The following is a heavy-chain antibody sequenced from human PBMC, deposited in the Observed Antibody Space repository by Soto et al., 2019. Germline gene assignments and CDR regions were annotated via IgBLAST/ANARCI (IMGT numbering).Heavy chain of an antibody. V-gene: IGHV4-34*01. D-gene: IGHD5-12*01. Sequence: SETLSLTCAVYGGSFCGYYWSWIRQPPGKGLEWIGEINHSGSTNYNPSLKSRVTISVDTSKNQFSLKLSSVTAADTAVYYCARCLRTNDAFDIWGQGTMVTVSS. J-gene: IGHJ3*02. CDR1: GGSFCGYY. CDR3: ARCLRTNDAFDI. CDR2: INHSGST.